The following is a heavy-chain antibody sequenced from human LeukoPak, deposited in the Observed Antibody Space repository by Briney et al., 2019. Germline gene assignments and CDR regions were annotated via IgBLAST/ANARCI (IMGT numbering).Heavy chain of an antibody. V-gene: IGHV4-59*01. J-gene: IGHJ4*02. CDR2: IYYSGNT. CDR3: ARVRYCSTNRCYDREFDN. Sequence: SETLSLTCTVSGGSISNYDWSWIRQPPGKGLEWIGYIYYSGNTNYNPSLKSRVTISVDTSKNQFSLKPNSVTAADTAVYYCARVRYCSTNRCYDREFDNWGQGTLVTVSS. D-gene: IGHD2-2*01. CDR1: GGSISNYD.